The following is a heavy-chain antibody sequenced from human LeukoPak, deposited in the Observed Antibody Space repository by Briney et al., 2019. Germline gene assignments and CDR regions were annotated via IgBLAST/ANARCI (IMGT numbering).Heavy chain of an antibody. CDR2: INHSGST. V-gene: IGHV4-34*01. CDR1: GGSFSGYY. D-gene: IGHD2-15*01. J-gene: IGHJ4*02. CDR3: ARDDGGSPMFDY. Sequence: SETLSLTCAVYGGSFSGYYWSWIRQPPGKGLEWIGEINHSGSTNYNPSLKSRVTISLDTSKNQFSLKLSSVTAADTAVYYCARDDGGSPMFDYWGQGTLVTVSS.